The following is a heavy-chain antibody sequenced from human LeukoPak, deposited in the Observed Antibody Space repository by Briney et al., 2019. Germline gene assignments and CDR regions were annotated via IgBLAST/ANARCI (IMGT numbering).Heavy chain of an antibody. CDR3: ARGQSNYGYLGLYD. V-gene: IGHV4-31*03. J-gene: IGHJ4*02. Sequence: SGTLSLTCTVSGGSFSSGGYYWSWLREHPGKGLEWIGYIYYSGRTYHPPSLKARVTISVYTSKSRFSLKLNSVPASDTAVYYCARGQSNYGYLGLYDWGQGTLVTVSS. CDR2: IYYSGRT. CDR1: GGSFSSGGYY. D-gene: IGHD5-18*01.